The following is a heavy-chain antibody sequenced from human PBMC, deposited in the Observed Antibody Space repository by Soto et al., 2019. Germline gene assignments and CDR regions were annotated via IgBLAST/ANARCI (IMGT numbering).Heavy chain of an antibody. J-gene: IGHJ5*02. CDR3: ARGIPYCSSTSCSGPRFDP. CDR2: INAGNGNT. CDR1: GYTFTSYA. D-gene: IGHD2-2*01. V-gene: IGHV1-3*01. Sequence: GASVKVSCKASGYTFTSYAMHWVRQAPGQRLEWMGWINAGNGNTKYSQKFQGRVTITRDTSASTAYMELSSLRSEDTAVYYCARGIPYCSSTSCSGPRFDPWGQGTLVTVSS.